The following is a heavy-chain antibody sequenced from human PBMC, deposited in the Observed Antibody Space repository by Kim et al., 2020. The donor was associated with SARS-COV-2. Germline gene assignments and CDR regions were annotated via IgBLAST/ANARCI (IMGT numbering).Heavy chain of an antibody. V-gene: IGHV3-7*03. J-gene: IGHJ6*02. Sequence: VDSVKGRFTLSRDNAKNSLYLQMNSLRAEDTAVYYCARSTDILTGSTMDVWGQGTTVTVSS. CDR3: ARSTDILTGSTMDV. D-gene: IGHD3-9*01.